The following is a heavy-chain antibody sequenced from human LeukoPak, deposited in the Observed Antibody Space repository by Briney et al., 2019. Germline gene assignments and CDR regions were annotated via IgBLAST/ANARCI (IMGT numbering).Heavy chain of an antibody. CDR2: INPSGGST. CDR1: GYTFTSYY. Sequence: GASVKVSCKASGYTFTSYYMHWVRQAPGQGLEWMGIINPSGGSTSYARKFQGRVTMTRDTSTSTVYMELSSLRSEDTAVYYCARDFSYDFWTALLDPWGQGTLVTVSS. J-gene: IGHJ5*02. CDR3: ARDFSYDFWTALLDP. D-gene: IGHD3-3*01. V-gene: IGHV1-46*01.